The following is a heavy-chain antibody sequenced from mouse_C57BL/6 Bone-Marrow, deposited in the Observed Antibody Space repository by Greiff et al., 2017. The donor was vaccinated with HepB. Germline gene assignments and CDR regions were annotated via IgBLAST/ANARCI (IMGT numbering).Heavy chain of an antibody. CDR2: IDPSDSYT. J-gene: IGHJ4*01. V-gene: IGHV1-59*01. CDR1: GYTFTSYW. Sequence: QVQLQQPGAELVRPGTSVKLSCKASGYTFTSYWMHWVKQRPGQGLEWIGVIDPSDSYTNYNQKFKGKATLTVDTSSSTAYMQLSSLTSEDSAVYYCARRGNYDVWYYAMDYWGQGTSVTVSS. D-gene: IGHD2-4*01. CDR3: ARRGNYDVWYYAMDY.